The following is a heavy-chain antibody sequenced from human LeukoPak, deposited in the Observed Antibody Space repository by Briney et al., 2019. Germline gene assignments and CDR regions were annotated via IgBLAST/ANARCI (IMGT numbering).Heavy chain of an antibody. V-gene: IGHV3-15*01. D-gene: IGHD2-15*01. J-gene: IGHJ3*02. CDR3: TTAPRGYCSGGSCSYAFDI. CDR2: IKSKSDGGTT. CDR1: TFTFSNAW. Sequence: GGSLRLSCAASTFTFSNAWMSWVRQAPGKGLKWVGRIKSKSDGGTTDYAAPVKGRFTISRDDSKNTLYLQMNSLKTEDTAVYYCTTAPRGYCSGGSCSYAFDIWGQGTMVTVSS.